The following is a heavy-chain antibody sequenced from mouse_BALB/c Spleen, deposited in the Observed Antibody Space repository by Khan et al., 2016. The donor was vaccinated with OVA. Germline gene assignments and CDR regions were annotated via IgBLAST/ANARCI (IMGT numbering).Heavy chain of an antibody. V-gene: IGHV5-6*01. CDR2: ISTGGHYT. J-gene: IGHJ3*01. CDR1: GFTFSTYG. D-gene: IGHD1-1*01. CDR3: ARLAYYYDSEGFAY. Sequence: EVQLQESGGDLVEPGGSLKLSCAASGFTFSTYGMSWVRQTPDRRLEWVATISTGGHYTYYPDSVGGRFTISRDNARNTLYLQMTSLKSEDTAMFYCARLAYYYDSEGFAYWGQGTLVTVSA.